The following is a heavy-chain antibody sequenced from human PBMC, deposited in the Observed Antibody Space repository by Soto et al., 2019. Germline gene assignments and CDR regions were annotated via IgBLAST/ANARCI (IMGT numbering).Heavy chain of an antibody. V-gene: IGHV1-46*01. CDR1: GYTFTSYY. CDR3: ARQGSGSSGYKGLQGGMDV. D-gene: IGHD3-22*01. Sequence: ASVKVSCTASGYTFTSYYLHWVRQAPGQGLEWMGIINPSGGSTSYAQKFQGRVTMTRDTSTSTVYMELSSLRSEDTAVYYCARQGSGSSGYKGLQGGMDVWGQGTTVTVSS. CDR2: INPSGGST. J-gene: IGHJ6*02.